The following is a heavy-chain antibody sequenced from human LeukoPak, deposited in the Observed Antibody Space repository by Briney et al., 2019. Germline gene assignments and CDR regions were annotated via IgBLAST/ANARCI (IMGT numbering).Heavy chain of an antibody. CDR2: INPSGGST. CDR1: GYTFTSYY. D-gene: IGHD3-10*01. J-gene: IGHJ4*02. CDR3: ARWYYGSGSYYHYFDY. Sequence: ASVNVSCKASGYTFTSYYMHWVRQAPGQGLEWMGIINPSGGSTSYAQKFQGRVTMTRDTSTSTVYMELSSLRSEDTAVYYCARWYYGSGSYYHYFDYWGQGTLVTVSS. V-gene: IGHV1-46*01.